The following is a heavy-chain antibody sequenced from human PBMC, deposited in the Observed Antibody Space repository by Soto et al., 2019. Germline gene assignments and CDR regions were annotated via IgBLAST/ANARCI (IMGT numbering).Heavy chain of an antibody. J-gene: IGHJ5*02. CDR2: INPSGGST. Sequence: ASVKVSCKASGYTFTSYYMHWVRQAPGQGLEWMGMINPSGGSTSYAQKFQGRVTITTDASTSTAYMELSSLRSEDTAVYYCARDIVGATHSPWGQGTLVTVSS. CDR3: ARDIVGATHSP. CDR1: GYTFTSYY. V-gene: IGHV1-46*01. D-gene: IGHD1-26*01.